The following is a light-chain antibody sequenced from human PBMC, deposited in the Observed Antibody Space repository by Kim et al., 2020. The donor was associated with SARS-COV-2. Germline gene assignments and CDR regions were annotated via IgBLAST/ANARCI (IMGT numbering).Light chain of an antibody. CDR2: QDS. J-gene: IGLJ2*01. V-gene: IGLV3-1*01. Sequence: VAPGQTASSTCSGDKWEDKYAGWYQQKPGQSPGLVIYQDSKRPSGIPERFSGSNSGNTATLTISGTQAMDEADYYCQAWDSSPYVVFGGGTQLTVL. CDR3: QAWDSSPYVV. CDR1: KWEDKY.